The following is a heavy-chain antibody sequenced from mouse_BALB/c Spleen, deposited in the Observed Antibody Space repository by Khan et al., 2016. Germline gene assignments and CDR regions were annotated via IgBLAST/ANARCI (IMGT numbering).Heavy chain of an antibody. J-gene: IGHJ4*01. Sequence: EVQLQESGPDLVKPSQSLSLTCTVAGYSITRGYTWHWIRQFPGNGLEWMGYIQYSGTTDSNPSLQSRISINRDPPKNRYFLQLNSVTTDDTATYYCATSDYRYDYAMDYCGQGTSVTVSS. V-gene: IGHV3-1*02. CDR1: GYSITRGYT. D-gene: IGHD2-14*01. CDR2: IQYSGTT. CDR3: ATSDYRYDYAMDY.